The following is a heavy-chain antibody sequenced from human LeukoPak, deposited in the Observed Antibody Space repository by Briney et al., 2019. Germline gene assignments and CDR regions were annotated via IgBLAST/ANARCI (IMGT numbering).Heavy chain of an antibody. J-gene: IGHJ4*02. Sequence: GGSLRLSCAASGFTFSSYSMNWVRQAPGKGLEWVAVISYDGSNKYYADSVKGRFTISRDNSKNTLYLQMNSLRAEDTAVYYCAKEEAVVLDYWGQGTLVTVSS. V-gene: IGHV3-30*18. CDR3: AKEEAVVLDY. CDR2: ISYDGSNK. D-gene: IGHD6-19*01. CDR1: GFTFSSYS.